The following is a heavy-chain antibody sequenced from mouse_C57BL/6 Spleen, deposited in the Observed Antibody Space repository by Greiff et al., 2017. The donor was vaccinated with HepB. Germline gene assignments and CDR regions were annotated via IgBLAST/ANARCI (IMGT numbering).Heavy chain of an antibody. CDR1: GYTFTSYW. Sequence: QVQLQQPGAELVMPGASVKLSCKASGYTFTSYWMHWVKQMPGQGLEWIGEIDPSDSYTNYNQKFKGKSTLTVDKSSSTAYMQLSSLTSEDSAVYYCAFYYGNYAWFADWGQGTLVTVSA. D-gene: IGHD2-1*01. V-gene: IGHV1-69*01. J-gene: IGHJ3*01. CDR3: AFYYGNYAWFAD. CDR2: IDPSDSYT.